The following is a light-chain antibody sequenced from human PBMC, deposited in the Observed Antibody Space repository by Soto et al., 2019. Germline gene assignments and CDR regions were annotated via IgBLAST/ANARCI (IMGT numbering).Light chain of an antibody. CDR3: SSYNSSSTLSLYA. V-gene: IGLV2-14*03. Sequence: QSVLTQPASVSGSPGQSITISCTGTSSDVGGYNYVSWYQHHPGKAPKLMIYDVSNRPSGASNRFSGSKSGNTASLIISGLQAKDEADYYCSSYNSSSTLSLYAFETGNKVTVL. CDR2: DVS. CDR1: SSDVGGYNY. J-gene: IGLJ1*01.